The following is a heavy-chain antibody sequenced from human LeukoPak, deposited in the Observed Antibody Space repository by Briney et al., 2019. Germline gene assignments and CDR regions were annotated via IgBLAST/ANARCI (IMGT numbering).Heavy chain of an antibody. D-gene: IGHD5-12*01. CDR3: ARDGGMATTTYYYYYYGMDV. CDR1: GFTFSSYA. CDR2: ISYDGSNK. V-gene: IGHV3-30-3*01. Sequence: PGGSLRLSCAASGFTFSSYAMHWVRQAPGKGLEWVAVISYDGSNKYYADFVKGRFTISRDNSKNTLYLQMNSLRAEDTAVYYCARDGGMATTTYYYYYYGMDVWGQGTTVTVSS. J-gene: IGHJ6*02.